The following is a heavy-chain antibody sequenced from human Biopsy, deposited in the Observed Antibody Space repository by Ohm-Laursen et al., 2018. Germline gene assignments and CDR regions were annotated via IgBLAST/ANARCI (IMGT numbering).Heavy chain of an antibody. Sequence: GASVKVSCKASGYTFTGYHVHWVRQVPGQGLEWMGWINAKTGDTNYAQKFQGRVTMTRDTSISTAYVDLSSLRSDDTAVCYCTRGGYYYDSLAYYYWFDPWGQGTLVTVSS. CDR3: TRGGYYYDSLAYYYWFDP. CDR1: GYTFTGYH. CDR2: INAKTGDT. V-gene: IGHV1-2*02. D-gene: IGHD3-22*01. J-gene: IGHJ5*02.